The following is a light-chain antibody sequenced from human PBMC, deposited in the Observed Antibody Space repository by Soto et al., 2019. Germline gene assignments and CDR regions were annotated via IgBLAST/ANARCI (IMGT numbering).Light chain of an antibody. CDR2: EVF. V-gene: IGLV2-14*01. Sequence: QSVLAQPASVSGSPGQSITISCTGANSDVGGYNYVSWHQQHPGKAPKLMIYEVFYRPSGISTRFSGSKSGNTASLTISGLQAEDEAGYYCSSYTSSITYVFGSGTKVTVL. CDR3: SSYTSSITYV. CDR1: NSDVGGYNY. J-gene: IGLJ1*01.